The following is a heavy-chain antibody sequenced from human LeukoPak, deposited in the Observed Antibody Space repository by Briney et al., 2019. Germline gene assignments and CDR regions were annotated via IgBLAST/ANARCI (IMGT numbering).Heavy chain of an antibody. J-gene: IGHJ4*02. V-gene: IGHV3-33*08. D-gene: IGHD5-24*01. CDR2: IWYDGSNK. CDR1: GFTFSSYA. Sequence: GGCLRLSCAASGFTFSSYAMSWVRQAPGKGREWVAVIWYDGSNKYYADSVKGRFTISRDNSNNKLYLQMNSLRAEDTAVYYCARSVEMATIPLDYWGQGTLVTVSS. CDR3: ARSVEMATIPLDY.